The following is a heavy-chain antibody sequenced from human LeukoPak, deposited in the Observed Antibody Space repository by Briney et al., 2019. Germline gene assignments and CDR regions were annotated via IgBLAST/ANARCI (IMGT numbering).Heavy chain of an antibody. CDR2: ISYDGSNK. J-gene: IGHJ3*02. CDR3: AKDRPGGLVIHDAFDI. CDR1: GFTFTSYG. Sequence: GGSLRLSCAASGFTFTSYGIHWVRQAPGKGLEWVAVISYDGSNKNYADSVKGRFTISRDNSKNTLYLQMNSLRAEDTAVYYCAKDRPGGLVIHDAFDIWGQGTMVTVSS. V-gene: IGHV3-30*18. D-gene: IGHD3/OR15-3a*01.